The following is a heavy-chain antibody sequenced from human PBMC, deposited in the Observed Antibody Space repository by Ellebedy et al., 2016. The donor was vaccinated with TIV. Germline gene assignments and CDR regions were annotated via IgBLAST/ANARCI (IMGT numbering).Heavy chain of an antibody. CDR2: IYYSVST. CDR1: GASISTGDSY. CDR3: ARGTNYVRGSYKYFDY. D-gene: IGHD3-10*02. V-gene: IGHV4-30-4*01. J-gene: IGHJ4*02. Sequence: MPSETLSLTCTVSGASISTGDSYWSWIRQPPGKDLEWIGYIYYSVSTYSNPSLRSRVTISVDTSKNQFSLTLYSVTAADTAIYYCARGTNYVRGSYKYFDYWGQGTLGTGSS.